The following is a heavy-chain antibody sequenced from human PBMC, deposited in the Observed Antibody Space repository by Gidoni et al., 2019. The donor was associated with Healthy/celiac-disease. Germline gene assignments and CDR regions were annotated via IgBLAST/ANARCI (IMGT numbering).Heavy chain of an antibody. V-gene: IGHV5-51*01. D-gene: IGHD2-15*01. CDR1: GSSFTSYW. J-gene: IGHJ3*02. Sequence: EVQLVQSGAEVKKPGESLKISCKGSGSSFTSYWIGWVRQMPGKGLEWMGIIYPGDSDTRYSPSFQGQVTISADKSISTAYLQWSSLKASDTAMYYCARDQAVVAATIDAFDIWGQGTMVTVSS. CDR2: IYPGDSDT. CDR3: ARDQAVVAATIDAFDI.